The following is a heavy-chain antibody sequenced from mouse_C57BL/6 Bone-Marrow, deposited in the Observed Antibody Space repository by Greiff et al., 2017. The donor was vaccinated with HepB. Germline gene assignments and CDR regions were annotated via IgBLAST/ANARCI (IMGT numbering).Heavy chain of an antibody. CDR2: IWSGGST. CDR1: GFSLTSYG. J-gene: IGHJ1*03. V-gene: IGHV2-2*01. CDR3: ASIYYYGTWYFDV. D-gene: IGHD1-1*01. Sequence: QVQLQQSGPGLVQPSQSLSITCTVSGFSLTSYGVHWVRQSPGKGLEWLGVIWSGGSTDYNAAFISRLSISKDNSKSQVFFKMNSLQADDTAIYYCASIYYYGTWYFDVWGTGTTVTVSS.